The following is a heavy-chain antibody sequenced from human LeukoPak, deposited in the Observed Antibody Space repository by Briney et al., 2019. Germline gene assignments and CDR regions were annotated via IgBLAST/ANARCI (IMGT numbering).Heavy chain of an antibody. Sequence: ASVKVSCTASGYTFTSYGISWVRQAPGQGLEWMGWISAYSVNTNYAQKLQGRVTMTTDTSTSTAYMELRSLRSDDTAVYYCARSGYCSGGSCYSGVFDIWGQGTMVTVSS. V-gene: IGHV1-18*01. D-gene: IGHD2-15*01. CDR3: ARSGYCSGGSCYSGVFDI. J-gene: IGHJ3*02. CDR1: GYTFTSYG. CDR2: ISAYSVNT.